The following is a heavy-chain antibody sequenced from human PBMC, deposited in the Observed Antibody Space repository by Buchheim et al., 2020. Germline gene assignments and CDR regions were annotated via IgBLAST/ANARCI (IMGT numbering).Heavy chain of an antibody. Sequence: EVQLVESGGGLVQPGGSLRLSCAASGFTFSSYWMSWVRQAPGKGLEWVANIKQDGSEKYYVDSVKGRFTISRDNAKNALYLQMNSLRAEGTAVYYCATHRSSISWYQMSYVACWAQGT. CDR3: ATHRSSISWYQMSYVAC. J-gene: IGHJ4*02. CDR2: IKQDGSEK. D-gene: IGHD6-13*01. V-gene: IGHV3-7*01. CDR1: GFTFSSYW.